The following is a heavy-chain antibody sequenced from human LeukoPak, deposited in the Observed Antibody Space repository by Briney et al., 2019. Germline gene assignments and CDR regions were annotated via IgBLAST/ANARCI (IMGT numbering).Heavy chain of an antibody. Sequence: GGSLRLSCAASGFTFSSYSMNWVRQAPGKGLEWVSSISSSSSYIYYADSVKGRYTISRDNAKNSLYLQMNSLRAEDTAVYYCAGYGEYWDWYFDLWGRGTPVTVSS. CDR3: AGYGEYWDWYFDL. J-gene: IGHJ2*01. CDR1: GFTFSSYS. D-gene: IGHD4-17*01. CDR2: ISSSSSYI. V-gene: IGHV3-21*01.